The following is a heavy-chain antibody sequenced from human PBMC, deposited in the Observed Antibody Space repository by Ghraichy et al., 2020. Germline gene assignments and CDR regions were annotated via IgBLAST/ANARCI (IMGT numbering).Heavy chain of an antibody. CDR1: GFTFSSYA. CDR2: ISGSGGST. D-gene: IGHD2-15*01. J-gene: IGHJ4*02. CDR3: AKDPGGCSGGSCYGDY. V-gene: IGHV3-23*01. Sequence: GGSLRLSCAASGFTFSSYAMSWVRQAPGKGLEWVSAISGSGGSTYYADSVKGRFTISRDNSKNTLYLQMNSLRAEDTAVYYCAKDPGGCSGGSCYGDYWGQGTLVTVSS.